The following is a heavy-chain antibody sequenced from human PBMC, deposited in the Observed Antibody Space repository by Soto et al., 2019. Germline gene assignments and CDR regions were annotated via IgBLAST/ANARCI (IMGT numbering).Heavy chain of an antibody. V-gene: IGHV3-33*01. J-gene: IGHJ2*01. CDR1: GFTFSSYA. CDR3: ARPNSRYSSATLGSHTAATSSYWYCAL. Sequence: QVQLVESGGGVVQPGRSLRLSCAASGFTFSSYAMHWVRQAPGKGLEWVAVIWYDGSNKYYADSVKGRFTISRDNSKTTLYLQMNCLGADDTAVYYCARPNSRYSSATLGSHTAATSSYWYCALCGRGTGVIVSS. D-gene: IGHD6-25*01. CDR2: IWYDGSNK.